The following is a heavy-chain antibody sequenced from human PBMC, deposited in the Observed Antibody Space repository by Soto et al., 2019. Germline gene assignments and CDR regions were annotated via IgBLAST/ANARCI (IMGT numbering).Heavy chain of an antibody. CDR3: ARDSRSGYYLEY. V-gene: IGHV4-30-2*01. Sequence: HLQLQESGSGLVKPSQTLSLTCAVSGDSISNGGYSWNWIRQPPGKGLEWIGYIYHSGGTDFNPSLKRRVTITVDSSNNQFSRKLRSVTAADTAVYYCARDSRSGYYLEYWGQGTLITVSS. CDR2: IYHSGGT. J-gene: IGHJ4*02. CDR1: GDSISNGGYS. D-gene: IGHD3-22*01.